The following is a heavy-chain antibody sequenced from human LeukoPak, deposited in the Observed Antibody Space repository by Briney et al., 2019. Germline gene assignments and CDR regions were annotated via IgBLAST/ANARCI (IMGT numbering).Heavy chain of an antibody. CDR2: IYDSGST. CDR1: GGSIRSSYYY. D-gene: IGHD3-3*01. J-gene: IGHJ6*02. CDR3: ARDKYYDFWSGYYKEGGYYYGMDV. V-gene: IGHV4-39*07. Sequence: SETLSLTCTVSGGSIRSSYYYWGWIRQPPGKGLEWIGSIYDSGSTYYNPSLKSRVTISVDTSKNQFSLKLSSVTAADTAVYYCARDKYYDFWSGYYKEGGYYYGMDVWGQGTTVTVSS.